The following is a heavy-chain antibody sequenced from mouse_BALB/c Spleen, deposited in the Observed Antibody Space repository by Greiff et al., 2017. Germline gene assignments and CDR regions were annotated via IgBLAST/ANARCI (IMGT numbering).Heavy chain of an antibody. D-gene: IGHD4-1*02. Sequence: VQLQQSGPELGKPGASVKISCKASGYSFTGYNMYWVKQSHRKSLEWIGYIDPYNGGTSYNQKSKGKATLTVDKSSSTAYMHLNSLTSEDSAIYYCTRWQLGRSYWGQGTLVTVSA. CDR3: TRWQLGRSY. J-gene: IGHJ3*01. CDR2: IDPYNGGT. V-gene: IGHV1S135*01. CDR1: GYSFTGYN.